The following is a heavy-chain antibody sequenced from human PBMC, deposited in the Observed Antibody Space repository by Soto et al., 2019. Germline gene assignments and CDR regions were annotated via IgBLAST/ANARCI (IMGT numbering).Heavy chain of an antibody. V-gene: IGHV3-53*01. D-gene: IGHD4-17*01. CDR1: GFTVSSNY. CDR2: IYSGGST. CDR3: ASGNYGDGDYYYYGMDV. Sequence: PGGSLRLSCAASGFTVSSNYMSWVRQAPGKGLEWVSVIYSGGSTYYADSVKGRFTISRDNSKNTLYLQMNSLRAEDTAVYYCASGNYGDGDYYYYGMDVWGQGTTVTVSS. J-gene: IGHJ6*02.